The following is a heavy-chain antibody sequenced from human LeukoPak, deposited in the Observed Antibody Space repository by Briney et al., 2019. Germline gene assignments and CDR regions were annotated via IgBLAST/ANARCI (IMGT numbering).Heavy chain of an antibody. Sequence: SQTLSLTCTVSGGSINSGDNYWSWIRQPPGKGLEWIGYIYYSGSTYYNPSLKSRVTISVDRSKNQFSLKLSSVTAADTAVYYCARSYDSSGSGFDYWGQGTLVTVSS. J-gene: IGHJ4*02. D-gene: IGHD3-22*01. CDR1: GGSINSGDNY. V-gene: IGHV4-30-2*01. CDR3: ARSYDSSGSGFDY. CDR2: IYYSGST.